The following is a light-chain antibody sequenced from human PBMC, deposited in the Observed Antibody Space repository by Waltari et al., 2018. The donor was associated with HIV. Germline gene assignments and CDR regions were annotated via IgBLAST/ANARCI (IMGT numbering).Light chain of an antibody. CDR2: LGS. V-gene: IGKV2-28*01. Sequence: DIVMTQSQRSLPVTPGAPAAISCRSSQSLLHSNGYNYLDWYLQNPGQSPQLLIYLGSNRASGVPDRFSGSGSGTDFTLKISRVEAEDVGVYYCMQALQTPRTFGQGTKLEIK. J-gene: IGKJ2*01. CDR1: QSLLHSNGYNY. CDR3: MQALQTPRT.